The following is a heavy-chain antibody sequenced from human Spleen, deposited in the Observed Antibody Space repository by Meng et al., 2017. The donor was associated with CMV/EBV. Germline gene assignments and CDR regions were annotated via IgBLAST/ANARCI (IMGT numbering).Heavy chain of an antibody. J-gene: IGHJ2*01. CDR2: VYWDDDK. D-gene: IGHD3-10*01. CDR3: AHVFGSGSYFDYWYFDF. CDR1: LNTRGGA. V-gene: IGHV2-5*02. Sequence: LNTRGGAGAWNRQPPGKALEWLALVYWDDDKRYRPALKGRLTITKDTSRSQVVLTMTNVDPVDTATYYCAHVFGSGSYFDYWYFDFWGRGTLVTVSS.